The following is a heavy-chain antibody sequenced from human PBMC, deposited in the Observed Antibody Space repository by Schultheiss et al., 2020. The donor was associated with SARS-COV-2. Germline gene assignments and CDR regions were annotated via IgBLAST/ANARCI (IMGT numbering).Heavy chain of an antibody. V-gene: IGHV3-49*03. CDR1: GFTFSNAW. CDR3: TRAPTYYDFWSGFGLPDY. D-gene: IGHD3-3*01. Sequence: GGSLRLSCTASGFTFSNAWMSWFRQAPGKGLEWVGFIRSKAYGGTTEYAASVKGRFTISRDDSKSIAYLQMNSLKTEDTAVYYCTRAPTYYDFWSGFGLPDYWGQGTLVTVSS. CDR2: IRSKAYGGTT. J-gene: IGHJ4*02.